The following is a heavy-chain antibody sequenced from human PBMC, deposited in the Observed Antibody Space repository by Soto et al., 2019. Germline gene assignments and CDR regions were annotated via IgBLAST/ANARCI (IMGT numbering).Heavy chain of an antibody. CDR1: GGSISSYY. J-gene: IGHJ1*01. CDR3: AAYSGSYGFQH. Sequence: SETLSLTCSVSGGSISSYYWSWIRQPPGRGLEWIGYIYYSGSTDYTSSLKSRVTISVDTSKDQFSLNLNSLTAADTAVYYCAAYSGSYGFQHWCLGTLVTVS. V-gene: IGHV4-59*01. CDR2: IYYSGST. D-gene: IGHD1-26*01.